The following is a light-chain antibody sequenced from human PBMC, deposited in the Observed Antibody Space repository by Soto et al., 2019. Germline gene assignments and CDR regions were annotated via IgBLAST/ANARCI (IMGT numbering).Light chain of an antibody. Sequence: EIVMTQSPATLSVSPGDRATLSCRASESVTSSLAWYQQKPGQPPRLLIYAASTRATDVPARFSGGGSETEFTLTISGLQSDDFALFFCQHYYKWPLSFGGGTKVDIK. CDR2: AAS. J-gene: IGKJ4*01. V-gene: IGKV3-15*01. CDR1: ESVTSS. CDR3: QHYYKWPLS.